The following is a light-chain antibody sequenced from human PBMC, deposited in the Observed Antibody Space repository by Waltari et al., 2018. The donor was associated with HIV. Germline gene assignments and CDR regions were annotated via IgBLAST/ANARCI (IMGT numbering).Light chain of an antibody. V-gene: IGLV1-44*01. CDR1: SSNIGSNP. CDR3: AVRDDGLNGVL. Sequence: QSVLTQPPSVSGTPGQKVTISCSGGSSNIGSNPVNWYQQLPGTAPKLLIYSNNQRSSGVPDRFSGSKSGTSASLAISGLQSDDETDYYCAVRDDGLNGVLFGGGTRLTVL. J-gene: IGLJ2*01. CDR2: SNN.